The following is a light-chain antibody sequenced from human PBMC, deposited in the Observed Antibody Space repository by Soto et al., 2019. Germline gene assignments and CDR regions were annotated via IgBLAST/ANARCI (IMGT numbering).Light chain of an antibody. Sequence: EIVLTQSPGTLSLSPGERATLSCRASQSVSSSYFAWYQQKPGQAPRLLIYGASSRATGIPDRFSGSGSGTDFTLTISTLEPADCAVYYCQQYGGSPYSFGQGTKLEIK. J-gene: IGKJ2*03. CDR2: GAS. V-gene: IGKV3-20*01. CDR1: QSVSSSY. CDR3: QQYGGSPYS.